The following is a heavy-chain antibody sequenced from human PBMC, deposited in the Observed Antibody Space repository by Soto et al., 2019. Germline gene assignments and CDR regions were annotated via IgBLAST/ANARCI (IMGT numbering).Heavy chain of an antibody. Sequence: GGSLRLSCAASGFTFSSYGMHWVRQAPGKGLEWVAFISHDGSNKYYADSMKGRTSMSRDNSRSTVYLQMSSLRAEDTAVYYCTTRRNVLRFLEWSSGMEVWGQGTTVTVSS. CDR2: ISHDGSNK. J-gene: IGHJ6*02. CDR3: TTRRNVLRFLEWSSGMEV. D-gene: IGHD3-3*01. CDR1: GFTFSSYG. V-gene: IGHV3-30*03.